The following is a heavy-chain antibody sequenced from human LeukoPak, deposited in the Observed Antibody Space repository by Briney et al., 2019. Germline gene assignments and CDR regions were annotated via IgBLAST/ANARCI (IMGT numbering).Heavy chain of an antibody. CDR2: IKQDGSEK. J-gene: IGHJ5*02. Sequence: GGSLRLSCAASGFTFSSYWMSWVRQAPGKGLEWVANIKQDGSEKYYADSVKGRFTISRDNAKNSLYLQMNSLRAEDTAVYYCARGGYYGSGNDFRFDPWGQGTLVTVSS. CDR3: ARGGYYGSGNDFRFDP. CDR1: GFTFSSYW. V-gene: IGHV3-7*01. D-gene: IGHD3-10*01.